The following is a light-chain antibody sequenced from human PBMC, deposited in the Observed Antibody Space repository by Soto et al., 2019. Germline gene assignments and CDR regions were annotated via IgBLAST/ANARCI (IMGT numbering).Light chain of an antibody. Sequence: EIVLTQSPCTLSLSPGERATLSCRASQSVSSSYLAWYQQKPGQAPRLLIYGASSRATGIPDRFSGSGSGTNFTLTISRLEPEDFAVYYCQQSGSSPWTFGQGTKVDIK. CDR1: QSVSSSY. CDR2: GAS. V-gene: IGKV3-20*01. CDR3: QQSGSSPWT. J-gene: IGKJ1*01.